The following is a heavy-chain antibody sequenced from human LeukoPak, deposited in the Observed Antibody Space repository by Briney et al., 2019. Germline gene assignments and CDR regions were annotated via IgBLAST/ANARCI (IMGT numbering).Heavy chain of an antibody. V-gene: IGHV4-59*01. J-gene: IGHJ5*02. CDR1: GGSISSYY. CDR2: IYYSGST. D-gene: IGHD5-12*01. Sequence: SETLSLTCTVSGGSISSYYWSWIRQPPGKGLEWIGYIYYSGSTNYNPSLKSRVTISVDTSKNQFSLKLSSVTAADTAVYHCARARPKYSGYDYWFDPWGQGTLVTVSS. CDR3: ARARPKYSGYDYWFDP.